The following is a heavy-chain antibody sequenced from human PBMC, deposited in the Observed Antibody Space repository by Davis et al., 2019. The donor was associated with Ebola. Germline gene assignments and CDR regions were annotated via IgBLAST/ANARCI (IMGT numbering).Heavy chain of an antibody. CDR3: ARVGAATGGELDY. J-gene: IGHJ4*02. CDR1: GDSISTDY. D-gene: IGHD3-16*01. V-gene: IGHV4-59*01. Sequence: MPGGSLRLSCTVSGDSISTDYWSWIRQTPGKGLEWIGYIYHSGIVKSNPFLQSRVTISLDTSKNQFFLKLNYMTAAETAVYYCARVGAATGGELDYWGQGALVTVSS. CDR2: IYHSGIV.